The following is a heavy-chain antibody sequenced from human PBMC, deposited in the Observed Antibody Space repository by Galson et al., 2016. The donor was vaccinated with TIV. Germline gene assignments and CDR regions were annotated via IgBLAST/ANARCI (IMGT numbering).Heavy chain of an antibody. D-gene: IGHD4-17*01. V-gene: IGHV1-69*13. J-gene: IGHJ6*03. Sequence: SVKVSCKASGYTFTNNNMHWVRQAPGQGLEWMGRIVPFFRTTNYARNFQGRVTITADESTSTAYMELNSLRSEDTAVYYCASSTTATTNYYYMDVWGKGTTVIVSS. CDR1: GYTFTNNN. CDR3: ASSTTATTNYYYMDV. CDR2: IVPFFRTT.